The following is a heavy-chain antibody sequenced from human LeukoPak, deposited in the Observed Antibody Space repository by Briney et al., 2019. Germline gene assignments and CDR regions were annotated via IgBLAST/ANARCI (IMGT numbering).Heavy chain of an antibody. Sequence: SETLSLTCAVYGGSFSGYYWSWIRQPPGKGLEWIGEINHSGSTNYNPSLKSRVTISVDTSKNQFSLKLSSVTAADTAVYYCARGSHTVGDYYDSSGYLYYFDYWGQGTLVTVSS. CDR2: INHSGST. J-gene: IGHJ4*02. V-gene: IGHV4-34*01. CDR1: GGSFSGYY. D-gene: IGHD3-22*01. CDR3: ARGSHTVGDYYDSSGYLYYFDY.